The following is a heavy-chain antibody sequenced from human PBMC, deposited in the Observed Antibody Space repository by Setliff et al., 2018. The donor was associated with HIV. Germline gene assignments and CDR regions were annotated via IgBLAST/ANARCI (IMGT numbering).Heavy chain of an antibody. D-gene: IGHD3-10*01. V-gene: IGHV4-31*11. J-gene: IGHJ6*04. CDR2: IYYSGST. CDR1: GGSISSGGYY. Sequence: SETLSLTCDVSGGSISSGGYYWSWIRQHPGKGLEWIGYIYYSGSTYYNPSLKSRVTISVDTSKNQFSLKLSSATAADTAVYYCARVYYYGSPHVDVWGKGTTVTVSS. CDR3: ARVYYYGSPHVDV.